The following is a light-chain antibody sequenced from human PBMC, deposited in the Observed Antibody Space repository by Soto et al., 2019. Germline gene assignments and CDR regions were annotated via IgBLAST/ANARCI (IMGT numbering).Light chain of an antibody. CDR1: QSISSW. Sequence: DIQMTQSPSTLSASVGDRVTITCRASQSISSWLAWYQQKPGKAPKLLIYKASTLKSGVPSRFSGSGSGTDFTLTISSLQPEDFATYYCQQANSFPRTFGQGTKVDIK. J-gene: IGKJ1*01. CDR3: QQANSFPRT. V-gene: IGKV1-5*03. CDR2: KAS.